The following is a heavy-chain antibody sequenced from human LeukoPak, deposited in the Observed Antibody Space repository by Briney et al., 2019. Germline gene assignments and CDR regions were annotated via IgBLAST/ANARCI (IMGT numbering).Heavy chain of an antibody. J-gene: IGHJ6*04. CDR2: INHSGST. CDR3: ARNQLRRRYYYYGMDV. D-gene: IGHD5-24*01. Sequence: SETLSLTCAVYGGSFSGYYWSWIRQPPGKGLEWIGKINHSGSTNYNPSLKSRVTISVDTSKNQFSLKLSSVTAADTAVYYCARNQLRRRYYYYGMDVWGKGTTVTVSS. V-gene: IGHV4-34*01. CDR1: GGSFSGYY.